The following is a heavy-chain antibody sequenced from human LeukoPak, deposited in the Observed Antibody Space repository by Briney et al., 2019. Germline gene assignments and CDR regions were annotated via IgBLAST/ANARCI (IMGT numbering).Heavy chain of an antibody. D-gene: IGHD6-6*01. CDR3: ARRAARPYYYYYMDV. CDR2: IKHSGST. CDR1: GGSFSGYY. V-gene: IGHV4-34*01. J-gene: IGHJ6*03. Sequence: PSETLSLTCAVYGGSFSGYYWSWIRQPPGKGLEWIGEIKHSGSTNYNPSLKSRVTISVVTSKNQFSMKLSSVTAADTAVYYCARRAARPYYYYYMDVWGKGTTVTVSS.